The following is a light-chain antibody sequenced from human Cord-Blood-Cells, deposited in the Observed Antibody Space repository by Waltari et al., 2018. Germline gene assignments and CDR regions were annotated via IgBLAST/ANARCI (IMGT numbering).Light chain of an antibody. Sequence: EIVITKSPATLSVSPGERATLSCRASESVSSNLAWYQQKPGQATRPLNYGATTRARGIPARISSSGSGKEFTLIISRLPSEDFAVYYCQQDNNWLTFGQGTKLEIK. J-gene: IGKJ2*01. CDR3: QQDNNWLT. CDR1: ESVSSN. CDR2: GAT. V-gene: IGKV3-15*01.